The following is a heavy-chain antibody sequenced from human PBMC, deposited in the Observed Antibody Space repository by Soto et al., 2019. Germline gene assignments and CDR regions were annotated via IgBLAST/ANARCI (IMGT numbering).Heavy chain of an antibody. D-gene: IGHD3-22*01. J-gene: IGHJ4*02. CDR3: ACDSSGYYYFDY. CDR1: GGSISSYY. Sequence: QVQLQESGPGLVKPSETLSLTCTVSGGSISSYYWSWIRQPPGKGLEWIGYIYYSGSTNYNPSLKSRVTISVDTSKNQFSLKLSSVTAADTAVYYCACDSSGYYYFDYWGQGTLVTVSS. CDR2: IYYSGST. V-gene: IGHV4-59*08.